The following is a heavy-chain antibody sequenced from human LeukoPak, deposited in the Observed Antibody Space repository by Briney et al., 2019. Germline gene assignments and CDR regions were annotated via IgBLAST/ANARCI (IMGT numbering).Heavy chain of an antibody. CDR3: ARDSPRRGGDYRLDY. Sequence: ASVKVSCKASGYTFTSYGISWVRQAPGQGLEWMGWMNAYNGNTNYAQKLQGRVTMTTDTSTSTAYMELRNLRSDDPAVYYCARDSPRRGGDYRLDYWGQGTLVTVSS. V-gene: IGHV1-18*01. J-gene: IGHJ4*02. D-gene: IGHD2-21*02. CDR2: MNAYNGNT. CDR1: GYTFTSYG.